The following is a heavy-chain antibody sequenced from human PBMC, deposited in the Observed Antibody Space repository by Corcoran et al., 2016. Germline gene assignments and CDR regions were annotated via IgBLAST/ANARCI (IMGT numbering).Heavy chain of an antibody. J-gene: IGHJ4*02. CDR2: INPNSDGT. V-gene: IGHV1-2*02. CDR3: ARSSGAGTLDY. CDR1: GYTFTGYY. D-gene: IGHD1-26*01. Sequence: QVQLVQSGAEVKKPGASVKVSCKASGYTFTGYYIHCVRQAPGQGLEWMGWINPNSDGTNYAQKFQGRVTMTRDTSISTAYMELSRLRSDDTAVYYCARSSGAGTLDYGGQGTLVTVSS.